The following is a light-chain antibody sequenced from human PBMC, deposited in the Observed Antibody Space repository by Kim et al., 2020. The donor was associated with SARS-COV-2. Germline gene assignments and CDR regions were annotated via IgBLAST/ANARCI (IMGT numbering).Light chain of an antibody. J-gene: IGLJ2*01. CDR2: DVS. CDR3: SSYTTSSAYVI. CDR1: SSDVGGDNY. Sequence: QSITISCKGGSSDVGGDNYVSWYQQQPGKAPKHLLFDVSNRPSGVSTRFYGSKSGNTASLTISGLQDEDEAFYHCSSYTTSSAYVILGGGTQLTVL. V-gene: IGLV2-14*03.